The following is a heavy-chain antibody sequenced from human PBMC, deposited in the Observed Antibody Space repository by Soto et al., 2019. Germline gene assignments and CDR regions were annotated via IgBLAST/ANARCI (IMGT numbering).Heavy chain of an antibody. Sequence: PSETLSLTCTVSGGSISSYYWSWIRQPPGKGLEWIGYIYYSGSTNYNPSLKSRVTISVDTSKNQFSLKLSSVTAADTAVYYCARVSLESGAFDIWGQGTMVTVSS. D-gene: IGHD3-3*01. CDR3: ARVSLESGAFDI. CDR1: GGSISSYY. CDR2: IYYSGST. J-gene: IGHJ3*02. V-gene: IGHV4-59*01.